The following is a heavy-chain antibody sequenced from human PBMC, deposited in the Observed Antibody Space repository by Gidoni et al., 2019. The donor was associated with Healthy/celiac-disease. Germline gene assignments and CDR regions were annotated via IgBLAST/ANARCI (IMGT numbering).Heavy chain of an antibody. D-gene: IGHD6-19*01. CDR2: IWYDGSNK. V-gene: IGHV3-33*01. Sequence: QVQLVESGGGVVQPGRSLRLSCAASGFTFSSCGMHWVRQAPGKGLEWVAVIWYDGSNKYYADSVKGRFTISRDNSKNTLYLQMNSLRAEDTAVYYCARGLGGALAVAGTGFDYWGQGTLVTVSS. J-gene: IGHJ4*02. CDR1: GFTFSSCG. CDR3: ARGLGGALAVAGTGFDY.